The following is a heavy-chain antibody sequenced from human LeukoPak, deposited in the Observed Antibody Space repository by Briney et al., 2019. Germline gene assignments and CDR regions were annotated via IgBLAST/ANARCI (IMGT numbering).Heavy chain of an antibody. V-gene: IGHV4-61*02. CDR2: IYTSGST. D-gene: IGHD5-18*01. CDR3: AREPGYSYGYGDAFDN. CDR1: GDSISSGSYY. J-gene: IGHJ3*02. Sequence: PSETLSLTCTVSGDSISSGSYYWSWIRQPAGKGLEWIGRIYTSGSTNYNPSLKSRVTISVDTSKNQFSLRLSSVTAADTAVYYCAREPGYSYGYGDAFDNWGQGTMVSVSS.